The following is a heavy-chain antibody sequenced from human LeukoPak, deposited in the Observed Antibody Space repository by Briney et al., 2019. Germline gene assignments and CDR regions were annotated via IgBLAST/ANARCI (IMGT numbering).Heavy chain of an antibody. Sequence: SETLSLTCTVSGASINSYYWIGIRQPPGKGLDWIGYIYTSETTKYNPSPRSRVSISIATSKNQFPLRLSSMTAADTAVYYCARHRSPSSLSYFDIWGQGTLVIVSS. J-gene: IGHJ4*02. CDR2: IYTSETT. V-gene: IGHV4-4*09. CDR1: GASINSYY. CDR3: ARHRSPSSLSYFDI. D-gene: IGHD6-19*01.